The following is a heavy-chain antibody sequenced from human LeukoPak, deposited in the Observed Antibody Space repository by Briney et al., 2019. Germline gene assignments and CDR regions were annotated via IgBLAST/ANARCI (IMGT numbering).Heavy chain of an antibody. D-gene: IGHD1-26*01. CDR2: INSDGSST. J-gene: IGHJ3*02. V-gene: IGHV3-74*01. CDR3: ARGGSYLSAFDI. CDR1: GFTFSSYW. Sequence: GGSLRLSCAASGFTFSSYWMHWVRHAPGKGLVWVSRINSDGSSTNYADSVKGRFTISRDNSKNTLYLQMNSLRAEDTAVYYCARGGSYLSAFDIWGQGTMVTVSS.